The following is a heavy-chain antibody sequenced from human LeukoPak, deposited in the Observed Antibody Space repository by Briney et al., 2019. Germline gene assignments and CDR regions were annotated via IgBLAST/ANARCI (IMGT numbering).Heavy chain of an antibody. V-gene: IGHV3-11*01. J-gene: IGHJ3*02. Sequence: KTGGSLRLSCAASGFTFSDYYMSWIRQAPGKGLEWVSYMSSSGSTIYYADSVRGRFTIYRDNAKNSLYLQMNSLRAEDTAVYYCARASDTAMASDAFDIWGQGTMVTVSS. CDR2: MSSSGSTI. CDR1: GFTFSDYY. CDR3: ARASDTAMASDAFDI. D-gene: IGHD5-18*01.